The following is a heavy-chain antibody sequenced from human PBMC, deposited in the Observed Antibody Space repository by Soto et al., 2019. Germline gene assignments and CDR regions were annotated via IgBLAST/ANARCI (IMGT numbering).Heavy chain of an antibody. Sequence: QVQLVESGGGLVKPGGSLTLSCAASGFTFRDYYMTWIRQAPGKGLECVSYISSSGSNIYYADSVKGRFTISRDNAKNSLYLQMNRRRGDATAVYYCAILETFDIWGQGTMVSVSS. CDR1: GFTFRDYY. CDR2: ISSSGSNI. D-gene: IGHD2-15*01. CDR3: AILETFDI. V-gene: IGHV3-11*01. J-gene: IGHJ3*02.